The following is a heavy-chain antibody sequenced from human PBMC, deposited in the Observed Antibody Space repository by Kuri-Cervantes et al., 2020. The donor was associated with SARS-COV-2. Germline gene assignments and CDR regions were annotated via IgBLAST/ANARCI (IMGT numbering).Heavy chain of an antibody. CDR2: ISSSSSYI. Sequence: LSLTCAASGFTFSSYSMNWVRQAPGKGLEWVSSISSSSSYIYYADSVKGRFTISRDNAKNSLYPQMNSLRAEDTAVYYCAKGVKIYYVSSGPDYWGQGTLVTVSS. CDR1: GFTFSSYS. V-gene: IGHV3-21*01. CDR3: AKGVKIYYVSSGPDY. D-gene: IGHD3-22*01. J-gene: IGHJ4*02.